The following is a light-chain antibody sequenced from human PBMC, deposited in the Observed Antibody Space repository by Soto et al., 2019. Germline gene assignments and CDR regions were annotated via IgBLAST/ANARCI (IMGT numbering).Light chain of an antibody. CDR2: GVS. CDR3: MQALQTPRT. V-gene: IGKV3-20*01. Sequence: ERATRSCRASQTVTSGYLAWYQQKPGQAPRLLIYGVSTGATGIPDRFSGSGSGTDFTLKIRRVEAEDVGVYYCMQALQTPRTFCQGSKVDVK. J-gene: IGKJ1*01. CDR1: QTVTSGY.